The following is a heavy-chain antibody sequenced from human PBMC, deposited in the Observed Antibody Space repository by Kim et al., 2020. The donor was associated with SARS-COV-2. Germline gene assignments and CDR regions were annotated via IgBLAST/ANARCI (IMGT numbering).Heavy chain of an antibody. V-gene: IGHV1-69*04. CDR1: GGTFSSYA. CDR2: IIPILGIA. D-gene: IGHD2-15*01. J-gene: IGHJ6*02. Sequence: SVKVSCKASGGTFSSYAISWVRQAPGQGLEWMGRIIPILGIANYAQKFQGRVTITADKSTSTAYMELSSLRSEDTAVYYCEGDCSGGSCYPKNYYCGVDVWGHGTTVTVSS. CDR3: EGDCSGGSCYPKNYYCGVDV.